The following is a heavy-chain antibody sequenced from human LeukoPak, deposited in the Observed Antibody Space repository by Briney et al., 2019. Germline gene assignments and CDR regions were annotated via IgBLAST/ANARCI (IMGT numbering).Heavy chain of an antibody. CDR3: ARGDYGGNSRPFDY. D-gene: IGHD4-23*01. J-gene: IGHJ4*02. V-gene: IGHV4-34*01. CDR1: GGSFSGYY. Sequence: PSETLSLTCAVYGGSFSGYYWSWIRQPPGKGLEWIGEINHSGSTNYSPSLKSRVTISVDTSKNQFSLKLSSVTAADTAVYYCARGDYGGNSRPFDYWGQGTLVTVSS. CDR2: INHSGST.